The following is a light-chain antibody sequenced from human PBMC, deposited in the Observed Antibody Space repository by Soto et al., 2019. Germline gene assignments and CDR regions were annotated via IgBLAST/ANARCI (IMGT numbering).Light chain of an antibody. CDR1: QSVLYSSSNKNY. CDR3: QQYFNTPWT. Sequence: DIDITQSPDSLAVSLVERSTINCMSSQSVLYSSSNKNYLAWYRQKPGQPPELLIYWASTRESGVPDRISGSGSETDFTLTITSLQAEDVAIYYCQQYFNTPWTFGQGTKVDI. CDR2: WAS. V-gene: IGKV4-1*01. J-gene: IGKJ1*01.